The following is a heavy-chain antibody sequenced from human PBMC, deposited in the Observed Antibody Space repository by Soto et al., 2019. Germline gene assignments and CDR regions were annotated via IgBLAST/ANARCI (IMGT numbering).Heavy chain of an antibody. V-gene: IGHV3-23*01. CDR3: AKDPFIRSWTNSFDY. J-gene: IGHJ4*02. D-gene: IGHD6-13*01. CDR2: ISGSGGST. Sequence: APGKGLEWVSAISGSGGSTYYADSVKGRFTISRDNSKNTLYLQMNSLRAEDTAVYYCAKDPFIRSWTNSFDYWGQGTLVTVSS.